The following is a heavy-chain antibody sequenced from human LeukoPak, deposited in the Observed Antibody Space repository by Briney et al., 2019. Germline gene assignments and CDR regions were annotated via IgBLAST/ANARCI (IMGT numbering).Heavy chain of an antibody. Sequence: SETLSLTCAVYGGSFSGYYWSWIRQPPGKGLEWIGEINHSGSTNYNPSLKSRVTISVDTSKNQFSLKLSSVTAADTAVYYCARGRFGPGYYYYMDVWGKGTTVTVSS. J-gene: IGHJ6*03. CDR3: ARGRFGPGYYYYMDV. D-gene: IGHD3/OR15-3a*01. CDR1: GGSFSGYY. CDR2: INHSGST. V-gene: IGHV4-34*01.